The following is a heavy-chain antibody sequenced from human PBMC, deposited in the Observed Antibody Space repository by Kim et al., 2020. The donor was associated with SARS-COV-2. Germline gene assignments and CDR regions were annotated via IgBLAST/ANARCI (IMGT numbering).Heavy chain of an antibody. CDR3: SRQIGSSSGMDV. Sequence: TRYSPSFQGKATISVDNSRSTAYLQWSSLEASDTGLYYCSRQIGSSSGMDVWGQGTTVTVSS. CDR2: T. J-gene: IGHJ6*02. D-gene: IGHD3-10*01. V-gene: IGHV5-51*01.